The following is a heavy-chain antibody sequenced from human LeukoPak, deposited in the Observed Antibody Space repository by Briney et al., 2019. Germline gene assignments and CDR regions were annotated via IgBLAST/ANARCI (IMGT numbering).Heavy chain of an antibody. CDR3: ARGHSIEPYYYYYYMDV. CDR2: IYISGST. V-gene: IGHV4-4*07. Sequence: SETLSLTCTVSGGSISSYYWSWIRQPAGKGLEWIGRIYISGSTNYNPSLKSRVTMSVDTSKNQFSLKLRSVTAADTAVYYCARGHSIEPYYYYYYMDVWGKGTTVTVSS. CDR1: GGSISSYY. D-gene: IGHD4-11*01. J-gene: IGHJ6*03.